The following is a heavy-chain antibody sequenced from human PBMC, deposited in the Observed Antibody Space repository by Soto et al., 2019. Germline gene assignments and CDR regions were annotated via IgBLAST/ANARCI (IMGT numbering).Heavy chain of an antibody. D-gene: IGHD5-12*01. CDR2: IYHSGST. V-gene: IGHV4-30-2*01. Sequence: QLQLQESGSGLVKPSQSLSLTCAVSGGSISSGGYPWSWIRQPPGKALEWIGYIYHSGSTYYNPSLKSRVTISVDVSKNQFSLKLSSVTAADTAVYYCAAGGGLPRYYWGQGTLVTVSS. CDR1: GGSISSGGYP. CDR3: AAGGGLPRYY. J-gene: IGHJ4*02.